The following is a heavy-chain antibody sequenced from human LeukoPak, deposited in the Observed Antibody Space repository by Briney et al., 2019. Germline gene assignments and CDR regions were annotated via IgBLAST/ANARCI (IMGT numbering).Heavy chain of an antibody. V-gene: IGHV5-51*01. CDR2: IYPGDSDT. CDR1: GYSFTSYW. J-gene: IGHJ6*02. CDR3: ARRSGYYYGSGSYYRGPNYYYYGMDV. Sequence: GESLKISCKGSGYSFTSYWIGWVRQMPGKGLEWMGIIYPGDSDTRYGPSFQGQVTISADKSISTAYLQWSSLKASDTAMYYCARRSGYYYGSGSYYRGPNYYYYGMDVWGQGTTVTVSS. D-gene: IGHD3-10*01.